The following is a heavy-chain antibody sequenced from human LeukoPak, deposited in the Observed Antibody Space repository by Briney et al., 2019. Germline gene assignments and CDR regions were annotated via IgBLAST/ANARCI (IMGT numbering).Heavy chain of an antibody. V-gene: IGHV3-66*01. CDR2: IYSVP. CDR3: AKGLKGSGLLYFQH. CDR1: GITISANY. J-gene: IGHJ1*01. D-gene: IGHD2-15*01. Sequence: GGSLRLSCAASGITISANYMNWVRQAPGKGLEFVVVIYSVPFYANSVKGRFTISRDNSKNTLYLQMNSLRADDTAVYYCAKGLKGSGLLYFQHWGQGTLVTVSS.